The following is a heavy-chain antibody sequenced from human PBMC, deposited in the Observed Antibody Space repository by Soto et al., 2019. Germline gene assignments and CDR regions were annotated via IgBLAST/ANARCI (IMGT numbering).Heavy chain of an antibody. CDR1: GSTFSDPR. D-gene: IGHD3-3*01. CDR2: IDTSDSYI. J-gene: IGHJ4*03. Sequence: GALLKSSSQGSGSTFSDPRLSWVRKMPGKGLEWLGTIDTSDSYINSSPSFQGHATISANTSINTAFLRWTNLKSSDSAIYYFANLEFTLGSIYFFDLWGQGTMVTVSS. CDR3: ANLEFTLGSIYFFDL. V-gene: IGHV5-10-1*01.